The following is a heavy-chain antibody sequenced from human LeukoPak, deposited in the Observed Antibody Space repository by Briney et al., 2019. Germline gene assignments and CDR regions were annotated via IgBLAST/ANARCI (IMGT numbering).Heavy chain of an antibody. J-gene: IGHJ6*02. D-gene: IGHD2-2*01. V-gene: IGHV3-74*01. CDR2: IISDGSSI. Sequence: GGSLRLSCAASGFTFSSYGMHWVRQAPGKGLVWVSRIISDGSSIRNADSVKGRLTISRDNAKNTLYLQMDSLRAEDTAVYYCARGSSTSYYYYGMDVWGQGTTVTVSS. CDR3: ARGSSTSYYYYGMDV. CDR1: GFTFSSYG.